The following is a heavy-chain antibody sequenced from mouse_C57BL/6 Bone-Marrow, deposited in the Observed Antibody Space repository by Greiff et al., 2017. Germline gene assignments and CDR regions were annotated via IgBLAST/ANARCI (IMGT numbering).Heavy chain of an antibody. V-gene: IGHV1-55*01. D-gene: IGHD2-4*01. CDR1: GYTFTSYW. CDR3: ARDDYDVYWYFDV. J-gene: IGHJ1*03. Sequence: QVHVKQPGAELVKPGASVKMSCKASGYTFTSYWITWVKQRPGQGLEWIGDIYPGSGSTNYNEKFKSKATLAVDTSSSTAYMQLSSLTSEDSAVYYCARDDYDVYWYFDVWGTGTTVTVSS. CDR2: IYPGSGST.